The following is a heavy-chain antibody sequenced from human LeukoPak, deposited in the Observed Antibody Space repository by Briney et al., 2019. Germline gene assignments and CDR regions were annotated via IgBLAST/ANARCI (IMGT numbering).Heavy chain of an antibody. V-gene: IGHV4-39*07. D-gene: IGHD3-22*01. Sequence: PSETLSLTCTVSGGSIISSTYYWGWIRQPPGKGLEWIGSIYYSGTTYYNPSLKSRVTISVDTSKNQFSLKLSSVTAADTAVYYCARGGSLSSGYYYFDYWGQGTLVTVSS. CDR2: IYYSGTT. CDR1: GGSIISSTYY. J-gene: IGHJ4*02. CDR3: ARGGSLSSGYYYFDY.